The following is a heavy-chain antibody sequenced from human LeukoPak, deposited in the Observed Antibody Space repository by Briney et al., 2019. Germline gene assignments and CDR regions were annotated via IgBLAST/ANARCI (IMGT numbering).Heavy chain of an antibody. D-gene: IGHD3-10*01. Sequence: GGSLRLSCAASGFIFSSYSMNWVRQAPGKGLEWVSSISSSSSYIYYADSVKGRFTISRDNAKNSLYLQMNSLRAEDTAVYYCAREVGDEYGSGSYWGQGTLVTVSS. CDR2: ISSSSSYI. CDR1: GFIFSSYS. CDR3: AREVGDEYGSGSY. V-gene: IGHV3-21*01. J-gene: IGHJ4*02.